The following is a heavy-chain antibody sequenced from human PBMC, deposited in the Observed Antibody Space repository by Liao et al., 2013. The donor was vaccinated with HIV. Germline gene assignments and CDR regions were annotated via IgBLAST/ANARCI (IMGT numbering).Heavy chain of an antibody. V-gene: IGHV4-34*01. Sequence: QVQLQQWGAGLLKPSETLSLTCAVYGGSFSGYYWSWIRQPPGKGLEWIGEINHSGSTNYNPSLKSLFTISVDTSKNQFSLKLSSVTAADTAVYYCARGPRFDTLTTDIFDLWGRGTLVTVSS. D-gene: IGHD4-17*01. J-gene: IGHJ2*01. CDR2: INHSGST. CDR1: GGSFSGYY. CDR3: ARGPRFDTLTTDIFDL.